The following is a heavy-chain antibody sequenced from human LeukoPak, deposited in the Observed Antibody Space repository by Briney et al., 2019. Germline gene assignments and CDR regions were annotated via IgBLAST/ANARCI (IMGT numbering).Heavy chain of an antibody. CDR2: IYSGGST. D-gene: IGHD6-19*01. Sequence: GGSLRLSCAASGFTVSSNYMSWVRQAPGKGLEWVSVIYSGGSTYYADSVKGRFTISRDNSKNTLYLQMNSLRAEDTAVYYCAATIAVAGNYYYYGMDVWGQGTTVTVSS. J-gene: IGHJ6*02. CDR3: AATIAVAGNYYYYGMDV. CDR1: GFTVSSNY. V-gene: IGHV3-66*01.